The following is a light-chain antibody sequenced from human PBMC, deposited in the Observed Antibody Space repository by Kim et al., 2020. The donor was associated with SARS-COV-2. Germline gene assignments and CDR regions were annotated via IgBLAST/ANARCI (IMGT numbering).Light chain of an antibody. CDR1: QSVSASN. V-gene: IGKV3-20*01. CDR3: QQYGASRGT. CDR2: GAP. J-gene: IGKJ1*01. Sequence: SPGERAAPASRARQSVSASNLAGDRQNPGQAPSLCMIGAPSGTTGIPDRFSGGGSGKDFPLTISRLEPEDFAVYYCQQYGASRGTFGQGTKVDI.